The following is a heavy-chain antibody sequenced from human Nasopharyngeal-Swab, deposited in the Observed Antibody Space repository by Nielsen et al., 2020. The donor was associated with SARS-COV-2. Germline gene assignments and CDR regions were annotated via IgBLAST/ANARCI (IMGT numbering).Heavy chain of an antibody. CDR2: IGGSGTIT. J-gene: IGHJ4*02. D-gene: IGHD6-19*01. Sequence: GESLKISCAASALTFSTSAMSWVRQAPGKGLEWVSLIGGSGTITYYVDSVKGRFTISRDNSKNMVYLQMNNLRAEDTAIYYCSGAGGTSGWYEYWGRGTLVTVSS. CDR1: ALTFSTSA. V-gene: IGHV3-23*01. CDR3: SGAGGTSGWYEY.